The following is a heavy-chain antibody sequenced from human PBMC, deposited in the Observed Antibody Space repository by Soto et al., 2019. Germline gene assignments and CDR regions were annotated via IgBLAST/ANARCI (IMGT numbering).Heavy chain of an antibody. V-gene: IGHV3-23*01. CDR1: GFTFSSYA. J-gene: IGHJ4*02. CDR3: ANQWHSVITATPD. Sequence: GGSLRLSCAASGFTFSSYAMTWVRQAPGKGLEWVSAISDNGGSTYYADSVKGRFTISRDNSKKTLYLQMNSLRAEDTAVYYCANQWHSVITATPDWGQGTLVTVSS. D-gene: IGHD1-20*01. CDR2: ISDNGGST.